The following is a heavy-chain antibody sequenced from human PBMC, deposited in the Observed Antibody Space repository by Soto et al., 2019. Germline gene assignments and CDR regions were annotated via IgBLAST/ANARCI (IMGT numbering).Heavy chain of an antibody. CDR3: ARDQGGSSSWFSYYGMDF. J-gene: IGHJ6*02. Sequence: QVQLVESGGGVVQPGRSLRLSCAASGFTFSSYGMHWVRQAPGKGLEWVAVIWYDVSNKYYADSVNGRFTISRDNSNNMLYMQMNSVRAEDTAVYYCARDQGGSSSWFSYYGMDFWGRGTTVTVSS. CDR2: IWYDVSNK. V-gene: IGHV3-33*01. D-gene: IGHD6-13*01. CDR1: GFTFSSYG.